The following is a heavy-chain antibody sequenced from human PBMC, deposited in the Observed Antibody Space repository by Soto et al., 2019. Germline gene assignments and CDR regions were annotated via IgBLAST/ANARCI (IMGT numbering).Heavy chain of an antibody. CDR3: ARGGAMAIFGMAGIIVY. V-gene: IGHV1-46*01. D-gene: IGHD3-3*01. J-gene: IGHJ4*02. CDR1: GYTFTSYY. CDR2: INPSGGST. Sequence: ASVKVSCKASGYTFTSYYMHWVRQAPGQGLEWMGIINPSGGSTSYAQKFQGRVTMTRDTSTSTVYMELSSLRSEDTAVYYCARGGAMAIFGMAGIIVYWGQGTLVTVSS.